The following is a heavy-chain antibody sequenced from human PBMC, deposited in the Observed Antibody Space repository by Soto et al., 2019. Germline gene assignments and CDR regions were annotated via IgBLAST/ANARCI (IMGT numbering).Heavy chain of an antibody. CDR1: GFTFSSYG. D-gene: IGHD3-3*01. Sequence: GGSLRLSCAASGFTFSSYGMHWVRQAPGKGLEWVAVIWYDGSNKYYADSVKGRFTISRDNSKNTLYLQMNSLRAEDTAVYYCARTIEPYYDFWSGYYTRTDGGYGMDVWGQGTTVTVSS. V-gene: IGHV3-33*01. CDR2: IWYDGSNK. CDR3: ARTIEPYYDFWSGYYTRTDGGYGMDV. J-gene: IGHJ6*02.